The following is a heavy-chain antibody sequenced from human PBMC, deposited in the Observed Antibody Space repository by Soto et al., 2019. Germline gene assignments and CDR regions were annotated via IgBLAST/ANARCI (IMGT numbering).Heavy chain of an antibody. J-gene: IGHJ4*02. CDR3: ASIKGAIHFDY. CDR1: GGSISSGTYY. V-gene: IGHV4-39*01. CDR2: IYYSGGT. D-gene: IGHD1-26*01. Sequence: SETLSLTCTVSGGSISSGTYYWGWIRQPPGKGLEWIGHIYYSGGTYYNPSLKSRVTISVDTSKNQFSLKLSSVTAADTAVSYCASIKGAIHFDYWGQGTLVTVSS.